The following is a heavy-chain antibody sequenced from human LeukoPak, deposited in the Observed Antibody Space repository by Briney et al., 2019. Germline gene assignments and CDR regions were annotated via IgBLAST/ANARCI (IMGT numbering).Heavy chain of an antibody. CDR3: ARAGDNTGYYSFVDV. J-gene: IGHJ6*02. Sequence: SETLSLTCAVYGGSFSGYYWSWIRQPPGKGLEWIGEINHSGSTNYNPSLKSRVTVSLDTSKNQFSLNLGSVTAADTAVYYCARAGDNTGYYSFVDVWGQGTTVTVSS. V-gene: IGHV4-34*01. CDR1: GGSFSGYY. D-gene: IGHD3-22*01. CDR2: INHSGST.